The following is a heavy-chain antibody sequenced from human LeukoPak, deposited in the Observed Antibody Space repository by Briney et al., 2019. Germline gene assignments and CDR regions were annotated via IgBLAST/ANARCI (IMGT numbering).Heavy chain of an antibody. CDR2: ISAYNGNT. J-gene: IGHJ5*02. D-gene: IGHD5-12*01. Sequence: ASVKVSCKASGYTFTSYGISWVRQAPGQGLEWMGWISAYNGNTNYAQKLQGRVTMTTDTSTSTAYMDLSSLRSEDTAVYYCARATGYSGYDRIDPWGQGTLVTVSS. V-gene: IGHV1-18*01. CDR1: GYTFTSYG. CDR3: ARATGYSGYDRIDP.